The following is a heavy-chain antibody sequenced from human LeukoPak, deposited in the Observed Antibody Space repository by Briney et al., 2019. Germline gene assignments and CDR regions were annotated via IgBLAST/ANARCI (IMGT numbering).Heavy chain of an antibody. V-gene: IGHV3-7*03. CDR1: GFTFSSYW. D-gene: IGHD6-19*01. CDR3: AKGVTSGWYVSYYYYYMDV. J-gene: IGHJ6*03. Sequence: GGSLRLSCAASGFTFSSYWMSWVRQAPGKGLEWVANIKQDGSEKYYVDSVKGRFTISRDNSKNTLYLQMNSLRAEDTAVYYCAKGVTSGWYVSYYYYYMDVWGKGTTVTISS. CDR2: IKQDGSEK.